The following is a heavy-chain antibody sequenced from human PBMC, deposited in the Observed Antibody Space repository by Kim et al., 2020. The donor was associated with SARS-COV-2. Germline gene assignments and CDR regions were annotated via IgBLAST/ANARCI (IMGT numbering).Heavy chain of an antibody. D-gene: IGHD1-26*01. Sequence: GGSLRLSCSASGFSFINFWMGWVRQTPGKGLEWVANIKYDGSETYYAESVKGRFTISRDNGENSVYLQMNSLRAADTGVYYCTRVVADPPYRNDYWGQGA. CDR3: TRVVADPPYRNDY. CDR2: IKYDGSET. V-gene: IGHV3-7*04. CDR1: GFSFINFW. J-gene: IGHJ4*02.